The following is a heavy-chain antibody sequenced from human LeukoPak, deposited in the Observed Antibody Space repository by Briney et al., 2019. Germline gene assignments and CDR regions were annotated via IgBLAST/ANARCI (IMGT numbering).Heavy chain of an antibody. J-gene: IGHJ4*02. CDR1: GGSISSGGYY. D-gene: IGHD3-10*01. CDR3: ARVRWFFFDY. Sequence: SETLSLTCTVSGGSISSGGYYWRWIRQHPGKGLEWIGYIYYSGSTYYNPSLKSRVTISVDTSKNQFSLKLSSVTAADTAVYYCARVRWFFFDYWGQGTLVTVSS. CDR2: IYYSGST. V-gene: IGHV4-31*03.